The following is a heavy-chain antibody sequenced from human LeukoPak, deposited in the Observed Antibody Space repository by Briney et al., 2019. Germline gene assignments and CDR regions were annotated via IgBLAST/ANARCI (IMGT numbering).Heavy chain of an antibody. CDR3: AREGTFSSPRNWFDP. Sequence: ASVKVSCKASGYTFTSYDINWVRQATGQGLEWMGMINPSGGSTTFAQKFQGRVTMTRDTSMSTVYMELSILRSEDTAVYYCAREGTFSSPRNWFDPWGQGTLVTVSS. CDR1: GYTFTSYD. CDR2: INPSGGST. J-gene: IGHJ5*02. D-gene: IGHD6-13*01. V-gene: IGHV1-46*01.